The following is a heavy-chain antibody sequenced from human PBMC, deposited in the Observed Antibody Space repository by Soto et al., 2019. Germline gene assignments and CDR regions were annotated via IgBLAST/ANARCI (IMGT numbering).Heavy chain of an antibody. CDR2: IYHSGST. Sequence: QLQLQESGSGLVKPSQNLSLTCAISGGSISSGGYSWSWILQPPGKGLEWIGYIYHSGSTYYNPSLKRRVTISVHTSKNQFSLTLSSVTAADTAVYYCARVPSPWGQGTLVTVSS. CDR1: GGSISSGGYS. CDR3: ARVPSP. J-gene: IGHJ5*02. V-gene: IGHV4-30-2*01.